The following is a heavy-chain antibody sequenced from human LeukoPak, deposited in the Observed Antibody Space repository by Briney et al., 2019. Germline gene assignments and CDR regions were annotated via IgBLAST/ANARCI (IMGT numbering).Heavy chain of an antibody. CDR1: GLTFSSYG. CDR3: AKGGDSVFEI. V-gene: IGHV3-33*06. Sequence: AGGSLRLSCAASGLTFSSYGMHWVRQAPGKGLEWVAVIWYDGSNKYYADSVKGRFTISRDNSENTLYLQMNTLRAEDTAIYYCAKGGDSVFEIWGQGTMVAVSS. D-gene: IGHD3-3*01. CDR2: IWYDGSNK. J-gene: IGHJ3*02.